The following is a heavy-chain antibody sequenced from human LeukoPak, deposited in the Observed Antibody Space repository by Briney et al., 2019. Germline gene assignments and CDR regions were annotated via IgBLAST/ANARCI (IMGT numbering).Heavy chain of an antibody. CDR1: GFTFDDYC. D-gene: IGHD6-19*01. Sequence: GGSLRLSCAASGFTFDDYCMTWVRQAPGKGLEWVSGINYSGGMTGYADSVEGRFTISRDNAKNSLYLQMNSLRAEDTALYYCARGIAVREVLHAFANWGQGTMVTVSS. CDR2: INYSGGMT. V-gene: IGHV3-20*04. CDR3: ARGIAVREVLHAFAN. J-gene: IGHJ3*02.